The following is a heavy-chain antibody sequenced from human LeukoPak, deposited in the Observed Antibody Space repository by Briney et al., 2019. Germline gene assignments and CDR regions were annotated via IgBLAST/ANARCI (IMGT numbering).Heavy chain of an antibody. D-gene: IGHD3-22*01. CDR2: ISAYNGNT. CDR1: GYTFTSYG. V-gene: IGHV1-18*01. CDR3: ASIDGYDSSGYSIDY. Sequence: ASVKVSCKASGYTFTSYGISWVRQAPGQGLEWMGWISAYNGNTNYAQKLQGRVTMTTDTSTSTAYMELSSLRSEDTAVYYCASIDGYDSSGYSIDYWGQGTLVTVSS. J-gene: IGHJ4*02.